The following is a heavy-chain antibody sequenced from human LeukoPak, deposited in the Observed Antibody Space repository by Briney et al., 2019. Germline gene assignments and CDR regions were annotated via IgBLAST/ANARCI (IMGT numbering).Heavy chain of an antibody. CDR3: ARVEGLRFLEWLLNY. J-gene: IGHJ4*02. D-gene: IGHD3-3*01. Sequence: ASVKVSCKASGYTFTGYYLHWVRQAPGQGLEWMGRINPNSGGTNYAQKFQGRVTMTRDTSISTACMELSGLRSDDTAVYYCARVEGLRFLEWLLNYWGQGTLVTVSS. CDR2: INPNSGGT. V-gene: IGHV1-2*06. CDR1: GYTFTGYY.